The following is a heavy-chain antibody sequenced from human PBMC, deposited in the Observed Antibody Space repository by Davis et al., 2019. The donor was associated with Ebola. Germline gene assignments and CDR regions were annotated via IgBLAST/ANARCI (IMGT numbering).Heavy chain of an antibody. D-gene: IGHD1-26*01. Sequence: GRSLRLSCAASGFTFSNAWMSWVRQAPGKGLEWVGRIKSKTDGGTTDYAAPVKGRFTISRDDSKNTLYLQMNSLKTEDTAVYYCTSYRVGSYFYFDYWGQGTLVTVSS. CDR3: TSYRVGSYFYFDY. J-gene: IGHJ4*02. CDR1: GFTFSNAW. V-gene: IGHV3-15*01. CDR2: IKSKTDGGTT.